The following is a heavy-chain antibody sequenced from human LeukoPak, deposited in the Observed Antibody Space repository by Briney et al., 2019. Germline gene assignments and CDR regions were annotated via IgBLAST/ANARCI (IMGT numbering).Heavy chain of an antibody. Sequence: SETLSLTCAVYGGSFSGYYWSWIRQPPGKGLEWIGEINHSGSTNYNPSLKSRVTISVDTSKNQFSLKLSSVTAADTAVYYCARGLRFLEWLSRRAYYYYYMDVWGKGTTVTVSS. D-gene: IGHD3-3*01. CDR2: INHSGST. V-gene: IGHV4-34*01. CDR1: GGSFSGYY. CDR3: ARGLRFLEWLSRRAYYYYYMDV. J-gene: IGHJ6*03.